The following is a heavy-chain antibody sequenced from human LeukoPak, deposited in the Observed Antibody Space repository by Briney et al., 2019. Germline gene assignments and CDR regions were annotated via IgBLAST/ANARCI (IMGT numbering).Heavy chain of an antibody. CDR1: GFAFNNYA. V-gene: IGHV3-64D*09. Sequence: PGGSLRLSCSASGFAFNNYALHWVRQAPAKGLEYVSTIFTNGDTTSYAASVKGRFTTSRDDSKNTLYLQMSSLRPEDTAVYYCVKSPSDGLDVWGQGATVTVSS. CDR2: IFTNGDTT. J-gene: IGHJ6*02. CDR3: VKSPSDGLDV.